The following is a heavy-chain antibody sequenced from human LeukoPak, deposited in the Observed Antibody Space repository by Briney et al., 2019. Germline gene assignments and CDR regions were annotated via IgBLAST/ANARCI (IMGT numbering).Heavy chain of an antibody. J-gene: IGHJ4*02. CDR3: VKGRCSGSSCYGGDY. CDR2: ITSNGGST. Sequence: GGSLRLSCSASGVTFSSYAMNWVRQAPGKGLEYVSAITSNGGSTYYADSVKGRFTISRDNSKNTLYLQMSSLRAEDTAVYYCVKGRCSGSSCYGGDYWGQGTLVTVSS. CDR1: GVTFSSYA. D-gene: IGHD2-2*01. V-gene: IGHV3-64D*06.